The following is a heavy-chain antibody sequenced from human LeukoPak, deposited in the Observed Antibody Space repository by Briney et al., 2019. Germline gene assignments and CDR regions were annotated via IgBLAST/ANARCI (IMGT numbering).Heavy chain of an antibody. V-gene: IGHV3-74*01. CDR2: ICPDGTGI. CDR1: GFIFSLYC. D-gene: IGHD2-2*01. Sequence: QSGGSLRLSCAASGFIFSLYCMHWVRQAPGKGPMWVSRICPDGTGISYADSVKARFTISKDNAKNTVYLQMNNLRTEDTAVYYCVSFYETNWGRGTLVTVSS. J-gene: IGHJ4*02. CDR3: VSFYETN.